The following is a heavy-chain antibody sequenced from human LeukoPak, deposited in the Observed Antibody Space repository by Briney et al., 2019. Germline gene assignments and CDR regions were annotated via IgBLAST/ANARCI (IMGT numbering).Heavy chain of an antibody. J-gene: IGHJ4*02. D-gene: IGHD5-12*01. V-gene: IGHV3-7*05. CDR1: GFTFSSSW. CDR2: IEGDGSTK. Sequence: GGSLRLSCAASGFTFSSSWMTWVRQAPGKGLEWAANIEGDGSTKNYVDSVKGRFTISRDNSKNSLYLQMNSLRVGDTAVYYCARDSAYNAFDYWGQGALVTVSS. CDR3: ARDSAYNAFDY.